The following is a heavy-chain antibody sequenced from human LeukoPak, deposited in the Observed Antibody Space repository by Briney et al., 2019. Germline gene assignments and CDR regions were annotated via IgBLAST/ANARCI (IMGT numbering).Heavy chain of an antibody. J-gene: IGHJ4*02. CDR1: GGSFSSGSYY. D-gene: IGHD1-7*01. CDR2: IYYSGST. Sequence: PSETLSLTCTVSGGSFSSGSYYWSWIRQPPGKGLEWIGYIYYSGSTNYNPSLKSRVTISVDTSKNQFSLKLSSVTAADTAVYYCARGLGNWNYKGRKGDFDYWGQGTLVTVSS. V-gene: IGHV4-61*01. CDR3: ARGLGNWNYKGRKGDFDY.